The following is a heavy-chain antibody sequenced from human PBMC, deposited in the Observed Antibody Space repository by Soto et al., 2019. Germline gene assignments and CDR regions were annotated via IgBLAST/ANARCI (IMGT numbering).Heavy chain of an antibody. V-gene: IGHV3-23*01. CDR1: GFTFSSYA. D-gene: IGHD6-6*01. CDR2: LSGTGGST. J-gene: IGHJ6*04. Sequence: EVQLLESGGGLVQPGGSLRLSCAASGFTFSSYAMSWVRQAPGKGLEWVSALSGTGGSTYYADSVKGRFTISRDNSKNTLYLQMDSVRAADTAVYDCAEVTGQRVRRGQAAYYYRVLAWGKGSTVTVSS. CDR3: AEVTGQRVRRGQAAYYYRVLA.